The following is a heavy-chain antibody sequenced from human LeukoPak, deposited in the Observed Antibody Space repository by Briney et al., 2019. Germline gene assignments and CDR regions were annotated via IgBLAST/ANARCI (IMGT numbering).Heavy chain of an antibody. J-gene: IGHJ4*02. Sequence: PGGSLRLSCAASGFTFSSYSMNWVRQAPGKGLEWVSSISTSSSYIYYADSVKGRFTISRDNAKNSLYLQMNSLRAEDTAVYYCARDRYSTSWSYFDYWGQETLVTVSS. CDR3: ARDRYSTSWSYFDY. D-gene: IGHD6-13*01. V-gene: IGHV3-21*01. CDR2: ISTSSSYI. CDR1: GFTFSSYS.